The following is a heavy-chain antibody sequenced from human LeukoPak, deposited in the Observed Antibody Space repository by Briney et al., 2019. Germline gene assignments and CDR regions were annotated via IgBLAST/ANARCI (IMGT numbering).Heavy chain of an antibody. CDR1: GGTFSSYA. CDR3: ARGTVGGHYYDSSGYEPNDY. Sequence: GASVKVSCKASGGTFSSYAISWVRQAPGQGLEWMGGIIPTFGTANYAQKFQGRVTITADESTSTAYMELSSLRSEDTAVYYCARGTVGGHYYDSSGYEPNDYWGQGTLATVSS. D-gene: IGHD3-22*01. CDR2: IIPTFGTA. J-gene: IGHJ4*02. V-gene: IGHV1-69*13.